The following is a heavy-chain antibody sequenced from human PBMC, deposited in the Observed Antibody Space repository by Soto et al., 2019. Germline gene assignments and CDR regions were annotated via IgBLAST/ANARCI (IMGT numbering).Heavy chain of an antibody. CDR3: ATAEVDY. J-gene: IGHJ4*02. CDR1: GYTFGNHW. Sequence: HPGGSLRLSCAVAGYTFGNHWMHWVRQAPGKGLEWVSRMNSDGSIINYADSVKGRFTVSRDNAKNTLYLQMNSLRVEDTAVYYCATAEVDYWGPGTLVTSPQ. CDR2: MNSDGSII. V-gene: IGHV3-74*01.